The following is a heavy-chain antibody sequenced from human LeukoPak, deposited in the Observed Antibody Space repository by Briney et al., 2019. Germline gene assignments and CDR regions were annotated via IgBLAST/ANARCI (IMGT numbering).Heavy chain of an antibody. CDR1: GFTFSSYA. V-gene: IGHV3-33*01. J-gene: IGHJ5*02. CDR2: IWYDGSNT. CDR3: ATENYNGLVGHHNNWFDP. Sequence: GGSLRLSCAASGFTFSSYAMRWVRQAPGEGLEWVAAIWYDGSNTYYADSVKGRFTISRDNSKNTLYLQMNSLRAEDTAVYYCATENYNGLVGHHNNWFDPWCQGPLVTVTS. D-gene: IGHD1-14*01.